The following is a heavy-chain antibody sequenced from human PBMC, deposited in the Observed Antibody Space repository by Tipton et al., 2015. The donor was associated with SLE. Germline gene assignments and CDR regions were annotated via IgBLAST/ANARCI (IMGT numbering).Heavy chain of an antibody. D-gene: IGHD4-17*01. CDR3: AKDYNHDNADYN. CDR1: GGPISTYY. J-gene: IGHJ4*02. V-gene: IGHV4-59*12. CDR2: IYYSGST. Sequence: LRLSCTVSGGPISTYYWGWIRQPPGKGLELIGYIYYSGSTNYNPSLKSRVTISVDTSKNQFSLKLSSVTVADTAVYYCAKDYNHDNADYNWGQGTLVIVSS.